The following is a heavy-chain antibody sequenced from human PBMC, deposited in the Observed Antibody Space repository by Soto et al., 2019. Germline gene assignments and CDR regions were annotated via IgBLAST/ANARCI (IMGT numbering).Heavy chain of an antibody. V-gene: IGHV3-13*01. Sequence: EVQLVESGGGLVQPGGSLRLSCSASGFTFSTLDFHWVRQATGKGLEWVSGIGTVNDIYYAASVKGRFTLSRENAQNPLYLQRNSLRAEDSAVYDCAGGRYGWDFWDQGTLVTVSS. D-gene: IGHD2-15*01. CDR1: GFTFSTLD. CDR3: AGGRYGWDF. CDR2: IGTVNDI. J-gene: IGHJ4*02.